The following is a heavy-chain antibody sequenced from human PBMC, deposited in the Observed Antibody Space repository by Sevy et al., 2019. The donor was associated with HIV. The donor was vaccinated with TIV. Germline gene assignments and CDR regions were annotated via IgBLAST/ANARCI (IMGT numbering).Heavy chain of an antibody. V-gene: IGHV3-23*01. CDR2: ISGSGGST. D-gene: IGHD2-15*01. CDR1: GFTFSSYA. CDR3: AKGGGSSSSYGMDV. J-gene: IGHJ6*02. Sequence: GGSLRLSCAASGFTFSSYAMSWVRQAPGKGLEWVSAISGSGGSTYYADSVKGRFTISRDNSKNTLYLQMNSLRAEDTAVYYCAKGGGSSSSYGMDVWGQGTTVTVSS.